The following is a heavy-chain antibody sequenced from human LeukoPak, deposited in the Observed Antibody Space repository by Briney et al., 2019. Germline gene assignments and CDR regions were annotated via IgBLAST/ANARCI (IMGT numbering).Heavy chain of an antibody. V-gene: IGHV4-38-2*01. D-gene: IGHD6-19*01. Sequence: PSETLSLTCAVSAYSISSGYRWGWIRQPPGKGLEWVGSIYHSGITYYNPSLKRRVTISVDTSKNQFSLKVSSVTAADTAVYYCASSRSSSGWSLIDYWGQGALVTVSS. J-gene: IGHJ4*02. CDR1: AYSISSGYR. CDR2: IYHSGIT. CDR3: ASSRSSSGWSLIDY.